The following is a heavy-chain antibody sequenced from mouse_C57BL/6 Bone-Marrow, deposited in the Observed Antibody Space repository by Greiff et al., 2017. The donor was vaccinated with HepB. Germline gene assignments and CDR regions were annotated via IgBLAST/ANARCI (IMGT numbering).Heavy chain of an antibody. D-gene: IGHD2-2*01. CDR1: GFNIKDYY. CDR3: ADGIYVYDLYYAMDY. J-gene: IGHJ4*01. CDR2: IDPEDGET. V-gene: IGHV14-2*01. Sequence: VQLQQSGAELVKPGASVKLSCTASGFNIKDYYMHWVKQRPEQGLEWIGRIDPEDGETKYDPKFKGKATITAYKSSNTAYLQLSSLTSEVTAVYYCADGIYVYDLYYAMDYWGQGTSATVTS.